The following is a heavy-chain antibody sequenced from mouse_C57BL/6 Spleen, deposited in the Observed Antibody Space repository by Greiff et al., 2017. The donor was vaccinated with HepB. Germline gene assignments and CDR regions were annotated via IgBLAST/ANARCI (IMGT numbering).Heavy chain of an antibody. J-gene: IGHJ3*01. V-gene: IGHV5-4*03. CDR3: ASDAGGTGTLVAY. Sequence: DVMLVESGGGLVKPGGSLKLSCAASGFTFSSYAMSWVRQTPEKRLEWVATISDGGSYTYYPDNVKGRFTISRDNAKNNLYLQMSHLKSEDTAMYYCASDAGGTGTLVAYWGQGTLVTVSA. D-gene: IGHD4-1*01. CDR1: GFTFSSYA. CDR2: ISDGGSYT.